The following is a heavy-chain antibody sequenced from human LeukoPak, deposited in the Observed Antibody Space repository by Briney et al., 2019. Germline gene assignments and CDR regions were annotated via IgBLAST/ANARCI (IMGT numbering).Heavy chain of an antibody. CDR3: AKDTTYYYDSNDIDV. CDR2: TYYRSKWYN. D-gene: IGHD3-22*01. Sequence: QTLSLTCAISVDSVSTNSAAWNWIRQSPSRGLEWLGRTYYRSKWYNDYAVSVKSRITINPDTSKNQFSLQLNSVTPEDTAVYYCAKDTTYYYDSNDIDVWGKGPTVTVSS. CDR1: VDSVSTNSAA. V-gene: IGHV6-1*01. J-gene: IGHJ6*03.